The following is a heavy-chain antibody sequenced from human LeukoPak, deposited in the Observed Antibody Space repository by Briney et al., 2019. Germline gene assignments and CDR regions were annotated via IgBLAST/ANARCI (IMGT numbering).Heavy chain of an antibody. CDR1: GLTFTDYY. CDR2: ISGSGRTI. J-gene: IGHJ4*02. CDR3: ARDVIGGDTLDS. D-gene: IGHD2-21*02. V-gene: IGHV3-11*04. Sequence: GGSLRLSCAASGLTFTDYYMNWIRQAPGKGLEWVAYISGSGRTIYYADSVKGRFTISRDNAKNSLYLQMNSLEAEDTAVYYCARDVIGGDTLDSWGQGTLVTVSS.